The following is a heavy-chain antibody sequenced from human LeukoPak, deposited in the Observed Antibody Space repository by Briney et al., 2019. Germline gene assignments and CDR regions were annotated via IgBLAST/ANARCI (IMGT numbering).Heavy chain of an antibody. CDR2: ISSSSSYI. CDR3: ARVGGIAAAGGSFDY. Sequence: TGGSLRLSCVASGFTFSSYSMNWVRQAPGKGLEWVSSISSSSSYIYYADSVKGRFTISRDNAKNSLYLQMNSLRAEDTAVYYCARVGGIAAAGGSFDYWGQGTLVTVSS. CDR1: GFTFSSYS. V-gene: IGHV3-21*01. J-gene: IGHJ4*02. D-gene: IGHD6-13*01.